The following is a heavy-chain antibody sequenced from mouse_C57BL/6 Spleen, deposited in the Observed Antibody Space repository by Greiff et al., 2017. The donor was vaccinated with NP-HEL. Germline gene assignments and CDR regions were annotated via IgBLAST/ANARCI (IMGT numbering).Heavy chain of an antibody. CDR2: IRNKANGYTT. CDR1: GFTFTDYY. Sequence: DVMLVESGGGLVQPGGSLSLSCAASGFTFTDYYMSWVRQPPGKALEWLGFIRNKANGYTTEYSASVKGRFTISRDNSQSILYLQMNALRAEDSATYYCARSGAYYAMDYWGQGTSVTVSS. V-gene: IGHV7-3*01. CDR3: ARSGAYYAMDY. J-gene: IGHJ4*01. D-gene: IGHD4-1*01.